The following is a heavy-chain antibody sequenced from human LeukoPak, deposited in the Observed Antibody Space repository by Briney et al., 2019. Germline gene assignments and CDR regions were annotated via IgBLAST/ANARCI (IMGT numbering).Heavy chain of an antibody. CDR3: ARIMAAEVIDY. D-gene: IGHD2-8*01. V-gene: IGHV5-51*01. Sequence: GESLKISCKGSGYSFTSYWSGWVRQLPGKGLEWMGIIYPGDSDTRYSPSFQGQVTISADKSISTAYLQWSSLKASDTAMYYCARIMAAEVIDYWGQGTLVTVSS. CDR2: IYPGDSDT. J-gene: IGHJ4*02. CDR1: GYSFTSYW.